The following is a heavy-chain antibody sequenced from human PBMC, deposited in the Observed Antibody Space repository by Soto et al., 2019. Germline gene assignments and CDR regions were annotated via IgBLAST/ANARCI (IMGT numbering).Heavy chain of an antibody. CDR3: ARRPRVWSGELGFDYYYGMDV. CDR2: IYYSGST. Sequence: LSLTCTVSGGSISGNSYYWAWIRQPPGKGLEWIGNIYYSGSTYYNPSLKSRVTISVDTSKNQFSLKLSSVTAADTAVYYCARRPRVWSGELGFDYYYGMDVWGQGTTVTVSS. J-gene: IGHJ6*02. CDR1: GGSISGNSYY. V-gene: IGHV4-39*01. D-gene: IGHD3-10*01.